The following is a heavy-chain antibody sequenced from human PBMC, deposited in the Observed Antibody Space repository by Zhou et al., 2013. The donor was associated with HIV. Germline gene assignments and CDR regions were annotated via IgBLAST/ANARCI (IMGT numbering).Heavy chain of an antibody. D-gene: IGHD3-10*01. CDR1: GGSISSGGYS. J-gene: IGHJ4*02. CDR2: IYHSGST. V-gene: IGHV4-30-2*01. Sequence: QVQLQESGSGLVKPSQTLSLTCAVSGGSISSGGYSWSWIRQPPGKGLEWIGYIYHSGSTYYNPSLKSRVTISVDRSKNQFSLKLNSVTAADTAVYYCARGGKLEVRGVIIELLDYWGQGTLVTVSS. CDR3: ARGGKLEVRGVIIELLDY.